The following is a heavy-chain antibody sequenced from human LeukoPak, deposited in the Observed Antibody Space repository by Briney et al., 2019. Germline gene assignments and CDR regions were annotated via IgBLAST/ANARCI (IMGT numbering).Heavy chain of an antibody. CDR2: INGSLNDI. Sequence: ASVKVSCKASGYTFIDYYIHWLRQAPGQGLEWMGFINGSLNDIKYAQKFRSRVTLTRDTSISTAYMELRGLRSDDTAVYYCARDYGTTGENAFDIWGQGTTVTVSS. J-gene: IGHJ3*02. CDR3: ARDYGTTGENAFDI. D-gene: IGHD1-7*01. CDR1: GYTFIDYY. V-gene: IGHV1-2*02.